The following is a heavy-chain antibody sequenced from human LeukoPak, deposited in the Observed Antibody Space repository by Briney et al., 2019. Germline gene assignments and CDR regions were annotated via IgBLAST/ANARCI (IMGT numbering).Heavy chain of an antibody. D-gene: IGHD2-2*01. Sequence: PGGSLRLSCAASGFTFSSYSMNWVRQAPGKGLEWASSISSSSSYIYYADSVKGRFTISRDNAKNSLYLQMNSLRAEDTAVYYCARDGGWYCSSTSCYDYWGQGTLVTVSS. CDR3: ARDGGWYCSSTSCYDY. CDR2: ISSSSSYI. J-gene: IGHJ4*02. CDR1: GFTFSSYS. V-gene: IGHV3-21*01.